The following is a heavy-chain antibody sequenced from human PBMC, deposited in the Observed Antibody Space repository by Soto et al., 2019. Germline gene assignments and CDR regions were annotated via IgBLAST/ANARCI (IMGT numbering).Heavy chain of an antibody. D-gene: IGHD7-27*01. V-gene: IGHV1-18*04. J-gene: IGHJ6*02. CDR3: ARGLGTNGVDV. CDR1: GYRFTTYG. Sequence: QVQLLQSGAEVKKPGASVKVSCKASGYRFTTYGITWVRLAPGQGLEWLGGISTYNGNTDYAQNLQDRVTMTTETSTSTAYMEVTSLTSDDTAVYYCARGLGTNGVDVWGQGTTVTVSS. CDR2: ISTYNGNT.